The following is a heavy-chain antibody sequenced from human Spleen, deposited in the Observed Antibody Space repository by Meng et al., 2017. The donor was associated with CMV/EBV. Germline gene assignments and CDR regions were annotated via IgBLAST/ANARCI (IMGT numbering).Heavy chain of an antibody. J-gene: IGHJ5*02. D-gene: IGHD2-8*01. CDR2: IYYSGST. V-gene: IGHV4-59*01. CDR3: ARDGHYCTNGVCSLWGRWFDP. CDR1: GGYISSYY. Sequence: GSLRLSCTVSGGYISSYYCSWIRQPPGKGLEWIGYIYYSGSTNYNPSLKSLVTISVDTSKNKFSLKLSSVTAADTAVYYCARDGHYCTNGVCSLWGRWFDPWGQGTLVTVSS.